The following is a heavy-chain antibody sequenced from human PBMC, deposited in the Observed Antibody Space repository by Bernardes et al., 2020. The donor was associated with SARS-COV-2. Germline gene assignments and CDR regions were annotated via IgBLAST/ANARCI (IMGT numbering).Heavy chain of an antibody. D-gene: IGHD1-1*01. CDR1: GFTFSSYW. V-gene: IGHV3-74*01. J-gene: IGHJ4*02. CDR3: AREVLDQESYYFDY. Sequence: GSLRLSWAASGFTFSSYWMHWVRHAPGKGLVWVSRINSDGSSTSYADSVKGRFTISRDNAKNTLYLQMNSLRAEDTAVYYCAREVLDQESYYFDYWGQGTLVTVSS. CDR2: INSDGSST.